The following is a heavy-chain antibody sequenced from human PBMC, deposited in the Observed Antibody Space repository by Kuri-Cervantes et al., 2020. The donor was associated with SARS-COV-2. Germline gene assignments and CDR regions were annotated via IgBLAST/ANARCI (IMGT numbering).Heavy chain of an antibody. V-gene: IGHV3-30-3*01. J-gene: IGHJ4*02. CDR1: GFTFSSYA. Sequence: GGSLRLSCAASGFTFSSYAMHWVRQAPGKGLEWVAVISYGGSNKYYADSVKGRFTISRDNSKNTLYLQMNSLRAEDTAVYYCARRSGSYYSYYFDYWGQGTLVTVSS. CDR2: ISYGGSNK. D-gene: IGHD1-26*01. CDR3: ARRSGSYYSYYFDY.